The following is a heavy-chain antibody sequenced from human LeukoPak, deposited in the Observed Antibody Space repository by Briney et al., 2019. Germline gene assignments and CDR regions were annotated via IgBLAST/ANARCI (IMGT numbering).Heavy chain of an antibody. V-gene: IGHV4-59*01. J-gene: IGHJ4*02. D-gene: IGHD3-10*01. CDR2: IYYSGST. CDR1: GGSISSYY. Sequence: SETLSLTCTVSGGSISSYYWSWIWQPPGKGLEWIGYIYYSGSTNYNPSLKSRVTISVDTSKNQFSLKLGSVTAADTAVYYCASKGYYGSGRFDYWGQGTLVTVSS. CDR3: ASKGYYGSGRFDY.